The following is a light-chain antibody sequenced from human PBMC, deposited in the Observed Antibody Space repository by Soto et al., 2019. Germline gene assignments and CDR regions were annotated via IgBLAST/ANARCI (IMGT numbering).Light chain of an antibody. CDR2: GAS. V-gene: IGKV3-20*01. CDR1: QSVSSSY. J-gene: IGKJ4*01. Sequence: EIVLTQSPGTPSLSPGERATLSCRASQSVSSSYLAWYQQKPGQAPRVLIYGASSRATGIPDRFSGSGSGTDFTLTISRLEPEDFAVYYCQQYGSSPLTFGGGTKVDI. CDR3: QQYGSSPLT.